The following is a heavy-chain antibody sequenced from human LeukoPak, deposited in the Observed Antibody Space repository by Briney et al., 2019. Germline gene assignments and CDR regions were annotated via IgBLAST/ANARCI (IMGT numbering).Heavy chain of an antibody. V-gene: IGHV3-7*03. Sequence: GGSLRLSCAASGFSFSDYWMNWVRQAPGKGLEWVAGKKPDGRGKNYVGSVKGRFTISRDNAKNSLYLQMNSLRAEDTAVYYCAKGYCRGGSCNSGYWGQGTLVTVSS. J-gene: IGHJ4*02. CDR1: GFSFSDYW. CDR2: KKPDGRGK. D-gene: IGHD2-15*01. CDR3: AKGYCRGGSCNSGY.